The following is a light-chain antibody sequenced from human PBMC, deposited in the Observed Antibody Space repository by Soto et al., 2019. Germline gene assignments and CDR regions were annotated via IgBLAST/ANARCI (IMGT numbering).Light chain of an antibody. CDR1: QSVSNN. CDR3: QQYATSPLT. CDR2: EAS. J-gene: IGKJ4*01. Sequence: IVLTQSPATLSLSPGKRAPLSCRASQSVSNNLAWYQQKPGQAPRLLIFEASTRATGIPARFSGSGSGTDFTLTISRLEPEDFALYYCQQYATSPLTFGGGTKVDIK. V-gene: IGKV3-20*01.